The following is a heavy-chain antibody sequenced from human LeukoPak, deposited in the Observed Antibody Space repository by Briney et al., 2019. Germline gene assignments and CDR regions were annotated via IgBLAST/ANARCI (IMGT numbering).Heavy chain of an antibody. J-gene: IGHJ4*02. CDR3: ARGLYYYDSSGYRGYYFDY. V-gene: IGHV4-59*01. D-gene: IGHD3-22*01. CDR2: IYYSGST. CDR1: GGSISSYY. Sequence: SETLSLTCTVSGGSISSYYWSWIRQPPGKGLEWIGYIYYSGSTNYNPSLKSRVTISVDTPKNQFSLKLSSVTAADTAVYYCARGLYYYDSSGYRGYYFDYWGQGTLVTVSS.